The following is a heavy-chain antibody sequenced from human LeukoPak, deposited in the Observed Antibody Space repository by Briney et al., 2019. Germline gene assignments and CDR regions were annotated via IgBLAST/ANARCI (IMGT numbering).Heavy chain of an antibody. CDR2: ILVGSGDT. J-gene: IGHJ5*02. V-gene: IGHV1-58*01. D-gene: IGHD2-15*01. CDR1: GITFISSA. CDR3: AAGPDGVVVREFDP. Sequence: ASVNVSCKVSGITFISSAVQWVRHARGQRLGWIGWILVGSGDTNYAQKFQERVTITRDMSTSTAYMELSSLRSEDTAVYYCAAGPDGVVVREFDPWGQGTLVTVSS.